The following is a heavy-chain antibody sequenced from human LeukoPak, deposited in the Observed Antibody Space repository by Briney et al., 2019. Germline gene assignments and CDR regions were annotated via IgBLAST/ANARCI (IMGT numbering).Heavy chain of an antibody. D-gene: IGHD3-22*01. Sequence: GESLKISCKASGYRFTNCWIGWVRQMPGKGLEWMGVIYPDDSDTTYSPSFQGQVTISADKSISTAYLQWSSLKASDAAMYYCASAGDSSGYYYFSAFDIWGQGTMVTVSS. CDR1: GYRFTNCW. CDR3: ASAGDSSGYYYFSAFDI. J-gene: IGHJ3*02. CDR2: IYPDDSDT. V-gene: IGHV5-51*01.